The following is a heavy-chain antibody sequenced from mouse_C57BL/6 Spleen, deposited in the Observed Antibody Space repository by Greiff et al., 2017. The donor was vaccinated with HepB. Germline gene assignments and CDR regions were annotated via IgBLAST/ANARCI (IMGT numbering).Heavy chain of an antibody. Sequence: EVQLVESGGGLVKPGGSLKLSCAASGFTFSDYGMHWVRQAPEKGLEWVAYISSGSSTIYYADTVKGRFTISRDNAKNTLFLQMTSLRSEDTAMYYCARSIYGSSYWYFDVWGTGTTVTVSS. D-gene: IGHD1-1*01. CDR2: ISSGSSTI. CDR3: ARSIYGSSYWYFDV. V-gene: IGHV5-17*01. CDR1: GFTFSDYG. J-gene: IGHJ1*03.